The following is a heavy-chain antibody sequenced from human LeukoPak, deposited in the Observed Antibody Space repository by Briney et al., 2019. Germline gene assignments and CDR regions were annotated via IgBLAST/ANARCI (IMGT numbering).Heavy chain of an antibody. Sequence: GGSLRLSCAASGFTFSSYGMHWVRQAPGKGLEWVAVISYDGSNKYYADSVKGRFTISRDNAKNSLYLQMNSLRAEDTAVYYCARDPGFGGTFFDYWGQGTLVTVSS. CDR1: GFTFSSYG. CDR3: ARDPGFGGTFFDY. CDR2: ISYDGSNK. J-gene: IGHJ4*02. V-gene: IGHV3-30*03. D-gene: IGHD3-10*01.